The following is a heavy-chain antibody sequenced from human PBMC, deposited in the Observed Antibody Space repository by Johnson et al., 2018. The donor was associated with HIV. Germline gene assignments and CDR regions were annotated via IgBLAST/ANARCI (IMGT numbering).Heavy chain of an antibody. Sequence: QVQLVESGGGVVQPGGSLRLYCAASGFTFSSYAMHWVRQAPGKGLEWVAVISYDGSNKYYADSVKGRFTISRDNSKNTLYLQMNSLRAEDTAVYYCAKDDQNYYGSGSYYDAFDIWGQGTMVTVSS. CDR2: ISYDGSNK. D-gene: IGHD3-10*01. J-gene: IGHJ3*02. CDR3: AKDDQNYYGSGSYYDAFDI. V-gene: IGHV3-30*04. CDR1: GFTFSSYA.